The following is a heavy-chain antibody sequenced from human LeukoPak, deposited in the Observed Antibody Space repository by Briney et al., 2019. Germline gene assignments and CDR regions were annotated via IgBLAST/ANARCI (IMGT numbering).Heavy chain of an antibody. CDR2: ISGSGGGT. J-gene: IGHJ3*02. D-gene: IGHD1/OR15-1a*01. V-gene: IGHV3-23*01. Sequence: PGGSLRLSCAASAFTFSSYAMSWVRQAPGKGLEWVSAISGSGGGTYYTDSVKGRFTISRDNSKNTLYLQMNSLRAEDTAIYYCAKDYSGGGTLRGAFDMWGQGTMVTVSS. CDR3: AKDYSGGGTLRGAFDM. CDR1: AFTFSSYA.